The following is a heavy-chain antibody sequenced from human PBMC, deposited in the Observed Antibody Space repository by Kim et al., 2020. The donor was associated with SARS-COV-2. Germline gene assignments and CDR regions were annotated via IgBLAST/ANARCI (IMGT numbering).Heavy chain of an antibody. CDR3: ARGRSYESSGYYGY. Sequence: GGSLRLSCAASGFTFSSYWLSWVRQSPGKGLEWVANMKQDGSEKYFLDSVKGRFTISRDNAKNSLYLQMNSLRAEDTAVYYCARGRSYESSGYYGYWGQGTLVTVSS. J-gene: IGHJ4*02. V-gene: IGHV3-7*01. CDR1: GFTFSSYW. CDR2: MKQDGSEK. D-gene: IGHD3-22*01.